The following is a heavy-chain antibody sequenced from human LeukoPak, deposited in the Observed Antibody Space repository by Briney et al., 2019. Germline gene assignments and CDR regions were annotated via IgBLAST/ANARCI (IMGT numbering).Heavy chain of an antibody. D-gene: IGHD6-6*01. CDR3: AIAARRYYFDY. CDR2: INQSGTT. V-gene: IGHV4-34*01. J-gene: IGHJ4*02. Sequence: SETLSLTCAVYGGSFSGYYWSWICQPPGKGLEWIGEINQSGTTNYNPSLKSRATISVDTSKNQFSLKVSSVTAADTAVYYCAIAARRYYFDYWGQGTLVTVSS. CDR1: GGSFSGYY.